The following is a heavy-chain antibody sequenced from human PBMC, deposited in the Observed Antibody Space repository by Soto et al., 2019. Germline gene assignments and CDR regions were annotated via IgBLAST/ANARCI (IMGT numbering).Heavy chain of an antibody. V-gene: IGHV3-30-3*01. J-gene: IGHJ1*01. D-gene: IGHD1-26*01. CDR3: ARDLGSGSYWGQH. Sequence: QVQLVESGGGVVQPGRSLRLSCAASGFTFGSYAMHWVRQAPGKGLEWVAVISYDGSNKYYADSVKGRFTISRDNSKNTLYLQMNSLRAEDTAVYYCARDLGSGSYWGQHWGQGTLVTVSS. CDR1: GFTFGSYA. CDR2: ISYDGSNK.